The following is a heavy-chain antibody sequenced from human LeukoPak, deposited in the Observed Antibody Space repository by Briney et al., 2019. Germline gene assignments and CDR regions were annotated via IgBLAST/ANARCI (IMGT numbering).Heavy chain of an antibody. CDR2: MNPNSGNT. D-gene: IGHD5-12*01. CDR3: AREGNSGYDPERHRGYYYYMDV. CDR1: GYTFTSYD. V-gene: IGHV1-8*01. Sequence: ASVKVSCKASGYTFTSYDINWVRQATGQGLEWMGWMNPNSGNTGYAQKFQGRVTMTRNTSISTAYMELSSLRSEDTAVYYCAREGNSGYDPERHRGYYYYMDVWGKGTTVTISS. J-gene: IGHJ6*03.